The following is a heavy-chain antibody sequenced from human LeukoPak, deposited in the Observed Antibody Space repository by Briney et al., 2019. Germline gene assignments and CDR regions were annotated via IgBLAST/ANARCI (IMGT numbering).Heavy chain of an antibody. V-gene: IGHV3-21*01. Sequence: GGSLRLSCAASGFTFSSMTWVRQAPGKGLEWVSSISSSSSYIYYAYSVKGPFTISRDNAKNSLYRQMNSLRAEDTAVYYCARPYMDVWGQGTTVTVSS. CDR1: GFTFSS. J-gene: IGHJ6*02. CDR3: ARPYMDV. CDR2: ISSSSSYI.